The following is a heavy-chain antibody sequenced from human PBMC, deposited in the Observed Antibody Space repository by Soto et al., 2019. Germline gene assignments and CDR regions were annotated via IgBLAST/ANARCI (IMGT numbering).Heavy chain of an antibody. CDR3: ARGLFLGDY. V-gene: IGHV1-3*04. CDR1: GYTFTSYA. D-gene: IGHD2-21*01. J-gene: IGHJ4*02. CDR2: INTGSGNT. Sequence: DSLKVSCRASGYTFTSYAIHWVHQAPGQRLEWMRWINTGSGNTKYSQKFQGRVTITRDTSATTAYMELSSLISEDTAVYFCARGLFLGDYWGQGTLVTVSS.